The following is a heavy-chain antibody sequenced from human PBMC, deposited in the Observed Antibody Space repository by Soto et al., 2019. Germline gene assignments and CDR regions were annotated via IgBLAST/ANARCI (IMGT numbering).Heavy chain of an antibody. CDR3: ARGRSGHPDYDILTGYGDY. Sequence: SETLSLTCAVYGGSFSGYYWSWIRQPPGKGLEWIGEINHSGSTNYNPSLKSRVTISVDTSKNQFSLKLSSVTAADTAVYYCARGRSGHPDYDILTGYGDYWGQGTLVTVSS. CDR2: INHSGST. D-gene: IGHD3-9*01. CDR1: GGSFSGYY. V-gene: IGHV4-34*01. J-gene: IGHJ4*02.